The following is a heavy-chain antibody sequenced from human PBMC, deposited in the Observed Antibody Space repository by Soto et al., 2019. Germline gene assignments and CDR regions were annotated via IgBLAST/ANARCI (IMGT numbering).Heavy chain of an antibody. J-gene: IGHJ6*03. CDR2: ISAYNGNT. Sequence: QVQLVQSGAEVKKPGASVKVSCKASGYTFTSYGISWVRQAPGQGLEWMGWISAYNGNTNYAQKLQGRVTMTTDTSRSTDYMELRSLRDDDTAVYYCARCDSSLYYYYYMDVWGKGTTVTVSS. D-gene: IGHD6-6*01. CDR1: GYTFTSYG. V-gene: IGHV1-18*01. CDR3: ARCDSSLYYYYYMDV.